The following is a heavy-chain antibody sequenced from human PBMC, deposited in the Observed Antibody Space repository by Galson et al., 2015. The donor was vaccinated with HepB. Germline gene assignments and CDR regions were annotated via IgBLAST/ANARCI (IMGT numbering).Heavy chain of an antibody. V-gene: IGHV3-49*03. CDR2: IRSNAHGGTT. CDR3: TRDQRYFDWAR. D-gene: IGHD3-9*01. Sequence: SLRLSCATSGFTFGDYAMSWSRQAPGKGLEWVGFIRSNAHGGTTDFAASVKGRFTISRDESRSMVYLQMNSLKTEDTAVYYCTRDQRYFDWARWGQGTLVTVSS. J-gene: IGHJ4*02. CDR1: GFTFGDYA.